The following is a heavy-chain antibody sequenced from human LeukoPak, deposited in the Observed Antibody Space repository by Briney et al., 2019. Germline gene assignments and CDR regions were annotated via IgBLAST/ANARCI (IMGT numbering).Heavy chain of an antibody. J-gene: IGHJ4*02. V-gene: IGHV3-9*01. CDR3: AKSRGSGSYSPSFDY. CDR1: GLTFDDYA. D-gene: IGHD3-10*01. Sequence: GGSLRLFCAASGLTFDDYAMHWVRQAPGKGLEWVSGISWNSGSIGYADSVKGRFTISKDNPKNSLYLQMNSLRAEDTALYYCAKSRGSGSYSPSFDYWGQGTLVTVSS. CDR2: ISWNSGSI.